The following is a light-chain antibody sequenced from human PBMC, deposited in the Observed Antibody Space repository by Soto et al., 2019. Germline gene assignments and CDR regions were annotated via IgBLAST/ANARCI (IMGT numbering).Light chain of an antibody. V-gene: IGKV1-5*01. Sequence: DIQMTQSPSTLSASVGDRVTITCRASQSISNRLAWYQQKPGKAPKVLIFDASSLKTGVPSRFSGSGSGTGFTLTISNLQPDDFATYYCQQSYNTPQTFGHGTKVDIK. CDR1: QSISNR. CDR3: QQSYNTPQT. J-gene: IGKJ1*01. CDR2: DAS.